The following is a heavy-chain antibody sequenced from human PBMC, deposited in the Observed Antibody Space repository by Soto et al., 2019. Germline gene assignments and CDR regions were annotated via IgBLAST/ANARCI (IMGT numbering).Heavy chain of an antibody. CDR2: FDPEDGET. J-gene: IGHJ6*02. D-gene: IGHD3-3*01. Sequence: GASVKVSCKVSGYTLTELSMHWVRQAPGKGLEWMGGFDPEDGETIYAQKFQGRVTMTEDTSTDTAYMELSSLRSEDTAVYYCATESRLPDYDFWSGPLSPYGMDVWGQGTTVTVSS. CDR1: GYTLTELS. V-gene: IGHV1-24*01. CDR3: ATESRLPDYDFWSGPLSPYGMDV.